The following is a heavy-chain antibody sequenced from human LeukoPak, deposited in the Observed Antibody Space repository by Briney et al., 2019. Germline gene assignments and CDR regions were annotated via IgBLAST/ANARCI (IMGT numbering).Heavy chain of an antibody. J-gene: IGHJ4*02. V-gene: IGHV3-74*01. D-gene: IGHD4-17*01. CDR1: GFTFSSYW. CDR3: ARGPGYGDYFDY. Sequence: TGGSLRRSCAASGFTFSSYWLHWVRQAPGKGLVWVSRINSDGSSTSYADSVKGRFTISRDNAKNTLYLQMNSLRAEDTAVYYCARGPGYGDYFDYWGQGTLVTVSS. CDR2: INSDGSST.